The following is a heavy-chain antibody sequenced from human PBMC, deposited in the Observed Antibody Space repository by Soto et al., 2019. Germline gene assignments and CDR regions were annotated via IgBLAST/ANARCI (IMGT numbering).Heavy chain of an antibody. CDR1: GFTFGDYA. V-gene: IGHV3-49*03. CDR2: IRSNTYGGTT. CDR3: ARRKYLDY. D-gene: IGHD6-6*01. Sequence: LRLSCTTSGFTFGDYAMSWFRQAPGKGLEWIGYIRSNTYGGTTEYATSVKGRFTISRDDSKRVAHLQMNSLETEDTAAYFCARRKYLDYWGQGTLVTVSS. J-gene: IGHJ4*02.